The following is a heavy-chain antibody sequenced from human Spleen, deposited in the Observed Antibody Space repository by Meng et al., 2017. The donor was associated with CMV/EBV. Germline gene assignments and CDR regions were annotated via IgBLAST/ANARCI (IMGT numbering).Heavy chain of an antibody. CDR2: ISSSSTTI. CDR3: ARIEFYGMDV. J-gene: IGHJ6*02. CDR1: GFTFSSYS. Sequence: GGSLRLSCAASGFTFSSYSMNWVRQAPGKGLDWLSYISSSSTTIYYGDSVKGRFTISRDNAKNSLYLQMNNLRAEDTAVYYCARIEFYGMDVWGQGTTVTVSS. V-gene: IGHV3-48*04.